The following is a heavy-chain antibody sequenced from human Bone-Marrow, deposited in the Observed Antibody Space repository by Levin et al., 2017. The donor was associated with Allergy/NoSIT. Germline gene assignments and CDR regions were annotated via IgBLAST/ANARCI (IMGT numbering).Heavy chain of an antibody. J-gene: IGHJ4*02. Sequence: QSGESLKISCAASGFTFSSYAMNWVRQAPGKGLEWISYISYSGSTTSYADSVQGRFTSSRDNAKNSLFLQMNSLRAEDTAVYFCATAAAFVLSHDYWGQGTLVTVSS. CDR2: ISYSGSTT. V-gene: IGHV3-48*01. D-gene: IGHD6-13*01. CDR3: ATAAAFVLSHDY. CDR1: GFTFSSYA.